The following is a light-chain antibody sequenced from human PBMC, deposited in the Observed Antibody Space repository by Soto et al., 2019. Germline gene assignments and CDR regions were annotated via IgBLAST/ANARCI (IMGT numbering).Light chain of an antibody. Sequence: AIRMTQSPSSLSASAGDRVAIACRASQDVGRYLAWYQQKPGQAPKLLIYGASTLQSGVPSRVSGGGSGTDFTLTISCLQYEDFATYYCQHYKNYPWTFGQGTKVDIK. V-gene: IGKV1-8*01. J-gene: IGKJ1*01. CDR2: GAS. CDR3: QHYKNYPWT. CDR1: QDVGRY.